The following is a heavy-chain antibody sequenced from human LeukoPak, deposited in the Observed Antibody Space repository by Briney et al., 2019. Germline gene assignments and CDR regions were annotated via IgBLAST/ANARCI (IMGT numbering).Heavy chain of an antibody. J-gene: IGHJ4*02. CDR3: ARDKYCTSTSCYFDY. D-gene: IGHD2-2*01. CDR1: GYSFTSYW. Sequence: GESLKISCKGSGYSFTSYWIGWVRQMPGKGLEWMGIIYPGDSNTRYSPSFQGQVTISVDKSISTAYLQWSSLKASDTAMYYCARDKYCTSTSCYFDYWGQGTLVTVSS. V-gene: IGHV5-51*01. CDR2: IYPGDSNT.